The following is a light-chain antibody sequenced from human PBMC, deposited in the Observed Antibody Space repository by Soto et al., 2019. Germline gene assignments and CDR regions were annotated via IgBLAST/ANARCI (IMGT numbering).Light chain of an antibody. J-gene: IGKJ3*01. V-gene: IGKV3-15*01. Sequence: EIVMTQSPATLSVSPGERATLSCSASQSVSSNLAWYQQKPGQAPRLLIYGASTRATGIPARFSGSGSGTEFTHTISRLQSEDFAVYYCQQYNNWPPGVTFGPGTKVDIK. CDR2: GAS. CDR1: QSVSSN. CDR3: QQYNNWPPGVT.